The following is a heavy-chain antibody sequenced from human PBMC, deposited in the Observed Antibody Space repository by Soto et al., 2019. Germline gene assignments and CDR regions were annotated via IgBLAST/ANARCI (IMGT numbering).Heavy chain of an antibody. CDR2: INPNTGYT. D-gene: IGHD6-13*01. J-gene: IGHJ5*02. CDR3: ARERAAAGSNRFDP. Sequence: ASVKVSCKASGYTFTSYDINWVRQATGQGLEWMGWINPNTGYTDYAQKFQDRVTMTGNTSITTAYMELSSLRSEDTAVYYCARERAAAGSNRFDPWGQGTLVTVSS. CDR1: GYTFTSYD. V-gene: IGHV1-8*01.